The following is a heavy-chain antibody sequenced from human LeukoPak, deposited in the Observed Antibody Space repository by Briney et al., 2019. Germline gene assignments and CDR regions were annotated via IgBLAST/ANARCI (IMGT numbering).Heavy chain of an antibody. D-gene: IGHD4-23*01. V-gene: IGHV3-74*01. CDR2: ITNDGSST. CDR3: AREGTYGNYRASGDY. J-gene: IGHJ4*02. Sequence: GGSLRLSCAAPGLTFSSHWMHWVRQAPGKGLVWVSRITNDGSSTTYADSVKGRFTISRDNAKNMLYLQVNSLRAEDTAVYYCAREGTYGNYRASGDYWGQGALVTVSS. CDR1: GLTFSSHW.